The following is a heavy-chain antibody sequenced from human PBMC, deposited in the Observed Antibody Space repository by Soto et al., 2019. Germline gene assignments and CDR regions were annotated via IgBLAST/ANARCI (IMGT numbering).Heavy chain of an antibody. CDR2: ISAYNGNT. V-gene: IGHV1-18*01. Sequence: GASVKLCWKDSGYTFNSYGISWVRQAQRQGLEWMGWISAYNGNTNYAQKLQGRVTMTTDTSTSTAYMELRSLRSDDTAVYYCARDRCSGGSCQHPYGMDVWGQGTTVTVSS. D-gene: IGHD2-15*01. J-gene: IGHJ6*02. CDR1: GYTFNSYG. CDR3: ARDRCSGGSCQHPYGMDV.